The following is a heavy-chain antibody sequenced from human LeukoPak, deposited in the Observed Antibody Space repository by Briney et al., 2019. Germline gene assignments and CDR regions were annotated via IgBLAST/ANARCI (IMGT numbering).Heavy chain of an antibody. CDR3: ARDSTALWFGELFMDY. V-gene: IGHV4-38-2*02. CDR2: NYDSGRT. J-gene: IGHJ4*02. Sequence: SETLSLTCAVSGYSLSSGYYWGWSRPPPGKGEEWIGSNYDSGRTYYNPSLKGRVTISVDTSKNQFSLKLSSVTAADTAVYYCARDSTALWFGELFMDYWGQGTLVTVSS. CDR1: GYSLSSGYY. D-gene: IGHD3-10*01.